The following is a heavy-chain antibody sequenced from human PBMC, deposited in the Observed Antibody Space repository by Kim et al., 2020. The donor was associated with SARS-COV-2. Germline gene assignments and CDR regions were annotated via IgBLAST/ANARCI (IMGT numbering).Heavy chain of an antibody. D-gene: IGHD1-20*01. CDR3: ARYKGYQYGMDV. CDR2: IYYSGST. Sequence: SETLSLTCTVSGDSISSYYWSWIRQPPGKGLDWIGYIYYSGSTNYNPSLKSRVTISVDTSKNQFSLKLSSVTAADTAVYYCARYKGYQYGMDVWGQGTTVTVSS. J-gene: IGHJ6*02. V-gene: IGHV4-59*01. CDR1: GDSISSYY.